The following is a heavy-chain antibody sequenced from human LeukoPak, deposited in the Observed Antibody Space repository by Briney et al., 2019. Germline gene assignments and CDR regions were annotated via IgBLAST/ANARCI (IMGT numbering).Heavy chain of an antibody. CDR1: GGSFSGYY. J-gene: IGHJ4*02. CDR3: GVDTSGYFNQGD. Sequence: SETLSLTCAVYGGSFSGYYWGWIRQPPGKGLEWIGSIYYSGSTYYNPSLKSRVTISVDTSKNQFSLKLSSVTAADTAVYYCGVDTSGYFNQGDWGQGTLVTVSS. D-gene: IGHD3-22*01. CDR2: IYYSGST. V-gene: IGHV4-39*01.